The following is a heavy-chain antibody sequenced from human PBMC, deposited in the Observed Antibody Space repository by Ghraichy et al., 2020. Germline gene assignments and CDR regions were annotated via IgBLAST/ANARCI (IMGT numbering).Heavy chain of an antibody. V-gene: IGHV1-69*13. Sequence: AVKVSCKASGGSFRNYGFSWVRQAPGQGLEWMGGIIPMFGTANYAQKFQGRVTITADESTTTAYMELSSLKSEDTAVYYCARSGSGYDSFDYWGQGTLVIVSS. D-gene: IGHD5-12*01. CDR3: ARSGSGYDSFDY. CDR1: GGSFRNYG. J-gene: IGHJ4*02. CDR2: IIPMFGTA.